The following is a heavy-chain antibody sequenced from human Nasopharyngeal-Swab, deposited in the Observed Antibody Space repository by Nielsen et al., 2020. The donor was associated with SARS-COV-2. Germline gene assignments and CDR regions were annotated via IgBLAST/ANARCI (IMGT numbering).Heavy chain of an antibody. D-gene: IGHD2-2*01. CDR2: INHSGST. CDR3: ARRAASTWRNWYFDL. J-gene: IGHJ2*01. Sequence: SETLSLTCAVYGGSFSGYYWSWIRQPPGKGLEWIGEINHSGSTNYNPSLKSRVTISVDTSKNQFSLKLSSVTAADTAVYYCARRAASTWRNWYFDLWGRGTLVTVSS. V-gene: IGHV4-34*01. CDR1: GGSFSGYY.